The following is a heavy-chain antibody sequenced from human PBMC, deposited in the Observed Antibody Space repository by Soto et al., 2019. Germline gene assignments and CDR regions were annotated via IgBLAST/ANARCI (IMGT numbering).Heavy chain of an antibody. J-gene: IGHJ6*02. CDR3: AKNGQPPYYYYGLDV. Sequence: QGHLVQSEAEVKKSGASVKVSCKASGYTFTRYGLSWVLQAPGQGLEWMGWISGYNGDTNYAQKFQGRVSMTLDTSTGTAYMELRSLTSDDTAIYYCAKNGQPPYYYYGLDVWGQGTKVTVSS. D-gene: IGHD2-8*01. CDR1: GYTFTRYG. CDR2: ISGYNGDT. V-gene: IGHV1-18*01.